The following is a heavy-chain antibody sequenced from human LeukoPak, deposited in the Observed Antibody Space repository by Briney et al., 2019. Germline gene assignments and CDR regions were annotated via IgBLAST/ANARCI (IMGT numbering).Heavy chain of an antibody. CDR2: INPNSGGT. V-gene: IGHV1-2*02. CDR3: AREEWCSSTSCCSYWFDP. CDR1: GYTFTDYY. Sequence: SVKVSCKASGYTFTDYYMHWVRQAPGQGLEWMGWINPNSGGTNYAQKFQGRVTMTRDTSISTAYMELSRLRSDDTAVYYCAREEWCSSTSCCSYWFDPWGQGTLVTVSS. J-gene: IGHJ5*02. D-gene: IGHD2-2*01.